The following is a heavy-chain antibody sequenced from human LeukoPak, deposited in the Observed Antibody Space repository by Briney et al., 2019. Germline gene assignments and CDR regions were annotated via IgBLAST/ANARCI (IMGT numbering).Heavy chain of an antibody. J-gene: IGHJ6*04. Sequence: GGSLRLSCAASGFTFSSYGMHWVRQAPGKGLEWVAVIWYDGSNKYYAECVKGRFTISRDNSKNTLYLQMNSLRAEDTAVYYCARDRQVYYDILTGSTYYYYGMDVWGKGTTVTVSS. CDR2: IWYDGSNK. CDR3: ARDRQVYYDILTGSTYYYYGMDV. CDR1: GFTFSSYG. V-gene: IGHV3-33*01. D-gene: IGHD3-9*01.